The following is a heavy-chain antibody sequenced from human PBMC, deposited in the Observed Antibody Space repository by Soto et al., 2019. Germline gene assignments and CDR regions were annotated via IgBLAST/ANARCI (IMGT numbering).Heavy chain of an antibody. CDR3: ARSRIAAAVRIRGFDP. CDR1: GGSVSSGSYY. D-gene: IGHD6-13*01. CDR2: IYYSGST. V-gene: IGHV4-61*01. Sequence: SETLSLTCTVSGGSVSSGSYYWSWIRQPPGKGLEWIGYIYYSGSTNYNPSLKSRVTISVDTSKNQFSLKLSSVTAADTAVYYCARSRIAAAVRIRGFDPWGQGTLVTVSS. J-gene: IGHJ5*02.